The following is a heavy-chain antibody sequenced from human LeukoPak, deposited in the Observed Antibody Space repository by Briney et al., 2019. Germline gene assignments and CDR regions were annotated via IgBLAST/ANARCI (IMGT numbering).Heavy chain of an antibody. CDR1: GFTFRSYA. CDR3: AKDQGRSGSYLDNDY. D-gene: IGHD3-10*01. CDR2: ISGSGGST. J-gene: IGHJ4*02. V-gene: IGHV3-23*01. Sequence: GGSLRLSCAASGFTFRSYAMSWVRQAPGKGLEWVSAISGSGGSTYYADSVKGRFTISRDSSKNTLYLQMNSLRAEDTAVYYCAKDQGRSGSYLDNDYWGQGLLVTVSS.